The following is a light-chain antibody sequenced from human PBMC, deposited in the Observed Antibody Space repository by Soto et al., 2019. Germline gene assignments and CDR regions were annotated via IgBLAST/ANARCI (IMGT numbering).Light chain of an antibody. CDR1: KLGDKY. CDR2: QDT. V-gene: IGLV3-1*01. J-gene: IGLJ3*02. Sequence: SSELTQPPSVSVSPGETASITCSGDKLGDKYASWYQQKPGQSPVMVIYQDTKRPSGIPERFSGSNSGNTATLTISGTQAMDEADYYCQAWDISTGVFGGGTQLTVL. CDR3: QAWDISTGV.